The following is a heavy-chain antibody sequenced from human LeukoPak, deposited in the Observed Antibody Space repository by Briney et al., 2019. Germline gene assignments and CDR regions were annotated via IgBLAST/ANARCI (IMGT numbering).Heavy chain of an antibody. CDR1: GFTFSNAW. Sequence: GGSLRLSCAASGFTFSNAWMNWVRQAPGKGLEWAGRIYSKTDGGITEYAAPVKGRFSISRDDSKNTLDLQMHSLKTDDTALYYCATGSNRYDSSDFDYWGQGTLVTVSS. CDR3: ATGSNRYDSSDFDY. J-gene: IGHJ4*02. CDR2: IYSKTDGGIT. V-gene: IGHV3-15*01. D-gene: IGHD3-22*01.